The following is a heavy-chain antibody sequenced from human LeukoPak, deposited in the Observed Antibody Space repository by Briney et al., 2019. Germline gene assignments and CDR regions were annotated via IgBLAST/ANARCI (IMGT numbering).Heavy chain of an antibody. CDR1: GFTFSDYG. D-gene: IGHD2-21*01. J-gene: IGHJ4*02. CDR2: IRYDGSNI. V-gene: IGHV3-33*01. Sequence: PGRSLRLSCAAPGFTFSDYGMHWVRQAPGKGLEWVAVIRYDGSNIYYADSVKGRFTISRDNSRNTLYLQMNSLRAEDTAVYYCVRELPPVVQYYFDHWGPGTLVTVSS. CDR3: VRELPPVVQYYFDH.